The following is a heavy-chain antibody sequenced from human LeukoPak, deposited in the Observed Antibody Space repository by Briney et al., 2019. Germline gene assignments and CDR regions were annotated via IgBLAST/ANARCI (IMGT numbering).Heavy chain of an antibody. D-gene: IGHD6-13*01. Sequence: PGGSLRLSCAASGLTISSYSMNWVRQAPGKGLEWVSSISRSATTIYYADSVKGRFTISRDNAKNSLYLQMNSLRAEDTAVYFCARVGALSSSWLLYWGQGTLVTVSS. CDR1: GLTISSYS. CDR3: ARVGALSSSWLLY. J-gene: IGHJ4*02. V-gene: IGHV3-48*04. CDR2: ISRSATTI.